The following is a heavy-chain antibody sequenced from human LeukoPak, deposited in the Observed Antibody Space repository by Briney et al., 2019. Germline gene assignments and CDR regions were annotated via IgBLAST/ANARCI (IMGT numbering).Heavy chain of an antibody. V-gene: IGHV3-23*01. Sequence: GGSLRLSCAASGFTFRTYAMSWVRQAPGKGLEWVSGISGSGGSTYYADSVKGRFTISRDNSKNTLYLQMNSLRAEDTAVYYCAKEGDFYDILTDYWGQGTLVTVSS. J-gene: IGHJ4*02. CDR3: AKEGDFYDILTDY. CDR1: GFTFRTYA. D-gene: IGHD3-9*01. CDR2: ISGSGGST.